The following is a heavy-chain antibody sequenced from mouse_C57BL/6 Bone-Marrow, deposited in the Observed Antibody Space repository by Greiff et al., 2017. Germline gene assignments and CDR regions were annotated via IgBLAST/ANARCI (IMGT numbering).Heavy chain of an antibody. D-gene: IGHD2-4*01. J-gene: IGHJ3*01. Sequence: EVMLVESGGDLVKPGGSLKLSCAASGFTFSSYGMSWVRQTPDKRLEWVATISSGGSYTYYPDSVQGRFTISRDNAKNTLYLQMSSLKSEDTAMYYCAIMITTFAYWGQGTLVTVSA. CDR2: ISSGGSYT. V-gene: IGHV5-6*01. CDR3: AIMITTFAY. CDR1: GFTFSSYG.